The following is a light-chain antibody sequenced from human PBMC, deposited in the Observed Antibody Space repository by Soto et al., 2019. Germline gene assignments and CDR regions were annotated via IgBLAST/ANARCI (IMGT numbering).Light chain of an antibody. V-gene: IGKV3-15*01. Sequence: EIVMTQSPATLSVSPGERXTLXXRASQSVGSXLAWYQQKPGQAPRLLIHGASTRATGIPARFSGSGSGTEFTLTISSLQSEDXXXXXXXXYXXXXPDRTFGQGTKVEIK. J-gene: IGKJ1*01. CDR2: GAS. CDR1: QSVGSX. CDR3: XXYXXXXPDRT.